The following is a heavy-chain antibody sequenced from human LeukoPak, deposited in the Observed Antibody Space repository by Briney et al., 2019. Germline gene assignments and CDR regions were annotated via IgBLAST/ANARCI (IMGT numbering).Heavy chain of an antibody. CDR1: GLTFSSHG. CDR3: ARSLEKATIRTSLDY. V-gene: IGHV3-30*19. D-gene: IGHD5-24*01. Sequence: PGGSLRLSCAASGLTFSSHGFHWVRQAPGKGLEWVAVISSDGSSKYYADSVKVRFTISRGNSKNTLYLQMNSLRAEDTAVYYCARSLEKATIRTSLDYWGQGTLVAVSS. CDR2: ISSDGSSK. J-gene: IGHJ4*02.